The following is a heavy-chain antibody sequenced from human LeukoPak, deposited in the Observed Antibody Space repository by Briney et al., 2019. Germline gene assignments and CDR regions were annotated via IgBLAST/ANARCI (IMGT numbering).Heavy chain of an antibody. CDR3: ARSLWFGEYYYYYGMDV. J-gene: IGHJ6*02. CDR2: ISISSSYI. D-gene: IGHD3-10*01. CDR1: GVTPSSYS. Sequence: GGSLRLSCADSGVTPSSYSMNWVRHAPGKGLEWVSSISISSSYIYYADAVKGRFTISRDNAKNSLYLQMNSLRAEDAAVYYCARSLWFGEYYYYYGMDVWGQGTTVTVSS. V-gene: IGHV3-21*01.